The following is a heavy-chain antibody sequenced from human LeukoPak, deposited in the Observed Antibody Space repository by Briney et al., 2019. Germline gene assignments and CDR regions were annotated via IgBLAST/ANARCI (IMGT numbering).Heavy chain of an antibody. V-gene: IGHV3-7*01. CDR1: GFTFSTYR. D-gene: IGHD2-21*02. CDR2: IKQDGSEK. Sequence: GGSLRLSCAASGFTFSTYRMSWVRQAPGKGLEWVANIKQDGSEKHYVDSVKGRFTISRDNAKNSLYLQMSSLRAEDTAVYYCAKSHHVTAIDYWGQGTLVTVSS. CDR3: AKSHHVTAIDY. J-gene: IGHJ4*02.